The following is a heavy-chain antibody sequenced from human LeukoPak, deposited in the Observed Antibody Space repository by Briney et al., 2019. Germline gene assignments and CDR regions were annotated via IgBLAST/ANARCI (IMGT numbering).Heavy chain of an antibody. V-gene: IGHV1-2*02. Sequence: ASVKVSCKASGYTFTGYYMHWVRQAPGQGLEWMGWINPNSGGTNYAQKFQGRVTMTRDTSISTAYMELSRLRSDDTAVYYCARKGGRYYGSGSYSPIDYWGQGPLVTVSS. J-gene: IGHJ4*02. D-gene: IGHD3-10*01. CDR3: ARKGGRYYGSGSYSPIDY. CDR2: INPNSGGT. CDR1: GYTFTGYY.